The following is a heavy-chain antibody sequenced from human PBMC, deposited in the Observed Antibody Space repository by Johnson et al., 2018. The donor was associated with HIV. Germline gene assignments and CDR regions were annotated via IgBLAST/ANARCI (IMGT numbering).Heavy chain of an antibody. CDR3: AREGMYSSYQGSFDI. Sequence: EVQLVESGGGLVQPGGSLRLSCAASGFTFSDACLNWVRQAPGKGLEWGSAISGSGGSTYYADSVKGRFTISRDNSKNTLYLQMNSLRAGDTAVYYCAREGMYSSYQGSFDIWGQGTMVTVSS. D-gene: IGHD6-6*01. V-gene: IGHV3-23*04. CDR1: GFTFSDAC. J-gene: IGHJ3*02. CDR2: ISGSGGST.